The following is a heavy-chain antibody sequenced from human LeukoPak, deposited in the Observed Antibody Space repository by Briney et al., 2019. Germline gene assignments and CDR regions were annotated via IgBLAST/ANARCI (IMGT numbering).Heavy chain of an antibody. Sequence: ASVKVSCKASGYTFTGYYMHWVRQAPGQGLEWMGWINPNSGGTNYAQKLQGRVTMTRDTSISTAYMELSRLRSDDTAVYYCARDRVNIVVVPAAMAYYYYYMDVWGKGTTVTVSS. CDR1: GYTFTGYY. CDR2: INPNSGGT. D-gene: IGHD2-2*01. V-gene: IGHV1-2*02. CDR3: ARDRVNIVVVPAAMAYYYYYMDV. J-gene: IGHJ6*03.